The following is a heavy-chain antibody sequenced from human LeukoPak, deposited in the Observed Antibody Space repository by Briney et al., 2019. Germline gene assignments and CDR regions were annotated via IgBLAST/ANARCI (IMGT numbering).Heavy chain of an antibody. V-gene: IGHV4-61*02. CDR2: IYTSGST. Sequence: SQTPSLTCTVSGGSISSGSYYWSWIRQPAGKGLEWIGRIYTSGSTNYNPSLKSRVTISVDTSKNQFSLKLSSVTAADTAVYYCARHDPPLPIAAAGTVDYWGQGTLVTVSS. J-gene: IGHJ4*02. CDR3: ARHDPPLPIAAAGTVDY. D-gene: IGHD6-13*01. CDR1: GGSISSGSYY.